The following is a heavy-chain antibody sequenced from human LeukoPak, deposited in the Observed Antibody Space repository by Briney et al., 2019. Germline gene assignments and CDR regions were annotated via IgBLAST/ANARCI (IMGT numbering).Heavy chain of an antibody. Sequence: PGGSLRLSCAASGYAFNKYYMSWVRQVPGKGLEWVAMINQDGSANYYMDSVKGRFTILRDNMKRSVYLQMNSLRAEDTAIYYCAKDGDGDSEHPYDYWGQGTQVTVSS. J-gene: IGHJ4*02. V-gene: IGHV3-7*01. D-gene: IGHD5-24*01. CDR2: INQDGSAN. CDR1: GYAFNKYY. CDR3: AKDGDGDSEHPYDY.